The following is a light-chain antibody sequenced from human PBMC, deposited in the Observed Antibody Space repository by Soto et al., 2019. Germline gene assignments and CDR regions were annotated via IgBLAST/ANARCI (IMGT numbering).Light chain of an antibody. CDR2: DPS. CDR3: QQYGSSPST. V-gene: IGKV3-20*01. J-gene: IGKJ5*01. CDR1: QSVGIN. Sequence: EIVMTQSPATLSVSPGEGATLSCRASQSVGINLAWYQQKPGQAPRVVIYDPSSRATGIPDRFSGSGSGTDFTLTIGRLEPEDFAVYYCQQYGSSPSTFGQVTRLEIK.